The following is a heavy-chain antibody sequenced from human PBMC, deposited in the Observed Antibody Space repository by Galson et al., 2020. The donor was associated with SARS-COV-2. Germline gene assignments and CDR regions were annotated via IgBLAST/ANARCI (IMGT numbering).Heavy chain of an antibody. Sequence: ASVKVSCKVSGYTLTELSMHWVRQAPGKGLEWMGGFDPEDGETIYAQKFQGRVTMTEDTSTDTAYMELSSLRSEDTAVYYCATAPAYYYDSSGLYWGQGTRVTGAS. V-gene: IGHV1-24*01. CDR1: GYTLTELS. J-gene: IGHJ4*02. D-gene: IGHD3-22*01. CDR2: FDPEDGET. CDR3: ATAPAYYYDSSGLY.